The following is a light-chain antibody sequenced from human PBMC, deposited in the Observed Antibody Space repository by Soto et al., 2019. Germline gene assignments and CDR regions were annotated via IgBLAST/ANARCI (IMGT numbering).Light chain of an antibody. CDR2: DAS. J-gene: IGKJ1*01. V-gene: IGKV3-15*01. Sequence: EIVMTQSPATLSVSPGERATLSWRASQSVSSNLVWYQQKPGQAPRLLIYDASSRATGIPARFSGSGSGTEFTLTISSLQSEDFAVYYCQQYNNWPRTFGQGTKVEIK. CDR1: QSVSSN. CDR3: QQYNNWPRT.